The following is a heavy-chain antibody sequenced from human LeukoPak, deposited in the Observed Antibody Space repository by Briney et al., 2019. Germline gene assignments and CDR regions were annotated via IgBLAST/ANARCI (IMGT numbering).Heavy chain of an antibody. CDR2: MKEDGGEI. CDR1: GFTFSSYS. CDR3: ANLYQLPYPYFDY. Sequence: GGSLRLFCAASGFTFSSYSMIWVRQAPGKGLEWVANMKEDGGEINYVDSVTGRFTISRDNARGSLYLQMNSLRAEDTAVYYRANLYQLPYPYFDYWGQGTLVTVSS. D-gene: IGHD2-2*01. V-gene: IGHV3-7*03. J-gene: IGHJ4*02.